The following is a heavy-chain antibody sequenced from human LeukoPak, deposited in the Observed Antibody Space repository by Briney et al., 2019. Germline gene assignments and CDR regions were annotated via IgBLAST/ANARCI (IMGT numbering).Heavy chain of an antibody. Sequence: PGGSLRLSCAASRFTFSSYAMHWVRQAPGKGLEWVAVISYDGSNKYYADSVKGRFTISRDNAKNSLYLQMNSLRVEDTAVYYCARDSSAGSSGFWGQGTLVTVSS. CDR1: RFTFSSYA. V-gene: IGHV3-30-3*01. CDR3: ARDSSAGSSGF. CDR2: ISYDGSNK. D-gene: IGHD6-25*01. J-gene: IGHJ4*02.